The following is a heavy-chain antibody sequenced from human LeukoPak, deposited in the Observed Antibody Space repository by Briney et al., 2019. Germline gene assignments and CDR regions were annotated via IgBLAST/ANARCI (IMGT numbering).Heavy chain of an antibody. J-gene: IGHJ4*02. CDR1: GGSFSGYY. CDR3: ARVNYDFWSGFSLYPYYFDY. Sequence: SETLSLTCAVYGGSFSGYYWSWIRQPPGKGLEWIGEINHSGSTNYNPSLKSRVTISVDTSKNQFSLKLSSVTAADTAVYYCARVNYDFWSGFSLYPYYFDYWGQGTLVTVSS. D-gene: IGHD3-3*01. CDR2: INHSGST. V-gene: IGHV4-34*01.